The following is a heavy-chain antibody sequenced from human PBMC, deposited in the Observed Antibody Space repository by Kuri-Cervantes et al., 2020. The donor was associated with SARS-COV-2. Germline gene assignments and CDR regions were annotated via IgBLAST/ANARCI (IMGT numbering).Heavy chain of an antibody. D-gene: IGHD1-7*01. CDR1: GYTLTEFS. Sequence: ASVKVSCKVSGYTLTEFSMHWVRQAPGKGLEWMGGFDPEDGEAIYAQKFQGRVTITADESTSTAYMELSSLRSEDTAVYYCARTSWASCIGPLSDYYYYMDFWGKGTTVTVSS. CDR2: FDPEDGEA. CDR3: ARTSWASCIGPLSDYYYYMDF. V-gene: IGHV1-24*01. J-gene: IGHJ6*03.